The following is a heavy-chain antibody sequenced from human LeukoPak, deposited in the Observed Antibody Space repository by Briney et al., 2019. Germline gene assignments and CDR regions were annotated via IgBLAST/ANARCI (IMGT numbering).Heavy chain of an antibody. Sequence: GASVKVSCKASGYTFTSYDINWVRQATGQGLEWMGWMNPNSGNTGYAQKFQGRVTMTRNTSISTAYMELSSLRSEDTAVYYCARDSSAPPSEFDYWGQGTLVTVSS. CDR2: MNPNSGNT. J-gene: IGHJ4*02. CDR3: ARDSSAPPSEFDY. CDR1: GYTFTSYD. D-gene: IGHD3-22*01. V-gene: IGHV1-8*01.